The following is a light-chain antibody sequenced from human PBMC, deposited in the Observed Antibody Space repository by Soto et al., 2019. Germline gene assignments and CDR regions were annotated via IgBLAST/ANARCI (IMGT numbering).Light chain of an antibody. CDR2: GNS. CDR1: SSNIGADYD. V-gene: IGLV1-40*01. CDR3: QSYASSLSAVV. J-gene: IGLJ3*02. Sequence: QSVLTQPPSVSGAPGQRVTISCTGSSSNIGADYDVHWYQQLPGTAPKLLIYGNSNRPSGVPDRFSGSKSGTSASLAITGFQAEDEADYYCQSYASSLSAVVFGGGTKLTVL.